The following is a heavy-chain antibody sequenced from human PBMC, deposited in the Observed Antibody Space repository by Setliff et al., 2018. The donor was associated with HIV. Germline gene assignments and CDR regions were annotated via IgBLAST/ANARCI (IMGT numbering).Heavy chain of an antibody. CDR3: ARGGYGSGNAYYFAD. D-gene: IGHD3-10*01. CDR2: IQTSEGT. V-gene: IGHV4-4*07. Sequence: KTSETLSLTCTVSGGSISSYYWTWIRQPPGKGLEWIGRIQTSEGTKYNPSLNSRVTVSIDTPKNQFSLDLTSVTAADTAVYYCARGGYGSGNAYYFADWGQGTPVTVSS. J-gene: IGHJ4*02. CDR1: GGSISSYY.